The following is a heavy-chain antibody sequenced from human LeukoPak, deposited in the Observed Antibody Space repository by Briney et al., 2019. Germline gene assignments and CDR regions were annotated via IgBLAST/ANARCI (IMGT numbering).Heavy chain of an antibody. Sequence: KASETLSLTCTVSGGSISSRSYYWGWIRQPPGKGLEWIGTIYYSGSTYYNPSLKSRVTISVDTSKNQFSLKLRSVTAADTAVYYCARLLLRFGKFNFDYWGQGTLVTVSS. D-gene: IGHD3-10*01. CDR1: GGSISSRSYY. CDR3: ARLLLRFGKFNFDY. V-gene: IGHV4-39*01. CDR2: IYYSGST. J-gene: IGHJ4*02.